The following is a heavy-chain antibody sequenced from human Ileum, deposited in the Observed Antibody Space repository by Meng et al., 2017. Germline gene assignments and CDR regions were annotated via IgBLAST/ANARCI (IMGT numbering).Heavy chain of an antibody. V-gene: IGHV4-34*01. CDR1: GGSFSGFY. D-gene: IGHD3-22*01. CDR2: INHGGGT. Sequence: LFRPSEPLSLPCAVYGGSFSGFYGSLIRQSPEKGLEWIGEINHGGGTNYNSSLSSRVTISVDTSKNQCSLKVNSVTAADTAFYYCARVDFRGDSRDSSGLGLWGQGTLVTVSS. J-gene: IGHJ4*02. CDR3: ARVDFRGDSRDSSGLGL.